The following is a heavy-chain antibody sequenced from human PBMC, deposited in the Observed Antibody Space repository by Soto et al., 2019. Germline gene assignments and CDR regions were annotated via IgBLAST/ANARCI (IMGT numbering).Heavy chain of an antibody. D-gene: IGHD1-1*01. CDR1: GFTFSSSD. V-gene: IGHV3-33*01. Sequence: QVQLVESGGGVVQPGRSLRLSCAASGFTFSSSDMHWVRQAPGKGLEWVAVIWHDGSYKYKTDSVKGRFTISRDNSKNTLYLQMNSLSAEDTAVYYCARGNWKYGYFDYWGQGTLVTVS. J-gene: IGHJ4*02. CDR3: ARGNWKYGYFDY. CDR2: IWHDGSYK.